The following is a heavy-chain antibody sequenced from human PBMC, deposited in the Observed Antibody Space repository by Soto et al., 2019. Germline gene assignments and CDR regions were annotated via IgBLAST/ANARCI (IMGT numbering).Heavy chain of an antibody. CDR2: VYYNENT. CDR3: ARDPFPRDYGMDV. V-gene: IGHV4-39*07. D-gene: IGHD3-10*01. Sequence: PSESLSLTSSVSGGFIRSFAYYWGWMRQPPGKGLEWIGTVYYNENTYYNPSLKSRVTISVDTSKNQFSLKLSSVTAADTAVYYCARDPFPRDYGMDVWGQGTTVTVSS. CDR1: GGFIRSFAYY. J-gene: IGHJ6*02.